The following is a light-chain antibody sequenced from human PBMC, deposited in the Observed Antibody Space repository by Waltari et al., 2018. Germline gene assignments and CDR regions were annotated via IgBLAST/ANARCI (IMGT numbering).Light chain of an antibody. CDR2: AAS. V-gene: IGKV1-9*01. J-gene: IGKJ2*02. Sequence: DSQLTQSPSFLSASVGARATITSRASQGINSFLAWYQQKPGKAPKLLIYAASTLQSGVPSRFSGSGSGTEFTLTISSLQPEDFAAYSCQQLSTYPWTFGQGTRLEIK. CDR3: QQLSTYPWT. CDR1: QGINSF.